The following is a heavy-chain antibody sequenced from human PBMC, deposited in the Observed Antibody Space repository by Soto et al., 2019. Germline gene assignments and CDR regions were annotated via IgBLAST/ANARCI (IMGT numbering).Heavy chain of an antibody. CDR1: GVTFSSYW. D-gene: IGHD4-17*01. V-gene: IGHV3-74*01. Sequence: GGSLRLSCAASGVTFSSYWMHWVRQAPGKGLVWVSRINSDGSSTSYADSVKGRFTISRDNAKNTLYLQMNSLRAEDTAVYYCARGRTFYGDYEYFQHWGQGTLVTVSS. CDR2: INSDGSST. CDR3: ARGRTFYGDYEYFQH. J-gene: IGHJ1*01.